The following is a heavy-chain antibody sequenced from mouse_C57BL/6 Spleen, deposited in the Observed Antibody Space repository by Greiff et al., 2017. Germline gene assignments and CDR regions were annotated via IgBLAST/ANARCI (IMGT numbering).Heavy chain of an antibody. CDR3: AYGSSLSYAMDY. V-gene: IGHV1-50*01. J-gene: IGHJ4*01. D-gene: IGHD1-1*01. CDR1: GYTFTSYW. Sequence: VQLQQPGAELVKPGASVKLSCKASGYTFTSYWMQWVKQRPGQGLEWIGEIDPSDSYTNYNQKFKGKATLTVDTSSSTAYMQLSSLTSEDSAVHYCAYGSSLSYAMDYWGQGTSVTVSS. CDR2: IDPSDSYT.